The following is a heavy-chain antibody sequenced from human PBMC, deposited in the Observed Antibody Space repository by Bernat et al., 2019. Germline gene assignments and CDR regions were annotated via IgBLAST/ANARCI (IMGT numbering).Heavy chain of an antibody. D-gene: IGHD3-10*01. V-gene: IGHV3-20*04. J-gene: IGHJ4*02. CDR1: GFAFADYG. CDR3: AADINNVIRGVFGY. Sequence: DVQLVESGGSVERPGGSLRLSCAASGFAFADYGMTWVRQGPGKGLEWVSTINWNGGTTSYADSVKGRFTISRDNAKNSLYLHMNSLRVEDTALYYCAADINNVIRGVFGYWGKGTLVTV. CDR2: INWNGGTT.